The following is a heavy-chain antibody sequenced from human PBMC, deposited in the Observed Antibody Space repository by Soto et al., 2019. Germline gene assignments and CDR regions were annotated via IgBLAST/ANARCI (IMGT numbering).Heavy chain of an antibody. D-gene: IGHD3-3*01. CDR1: GFTFSSYA. V-gene: IGHV3-30-3*01. CDR2: ISYDGSNK. Sequence: QVQLVESGGGVVQHGRSLRLTCAASGFTFSSYAMHWVRQAPGKGLEWVAVISYDGSNKYYADSVKGRFTISIENSKKTLYLQMNSLRAEDTAVYYCARGGDFWSGSPPYYYYGMAVWGQGTRSTFS. CDR3: ARGGDFWSGSPPYYYYGMAV. J-gene: IGHJ6*02.